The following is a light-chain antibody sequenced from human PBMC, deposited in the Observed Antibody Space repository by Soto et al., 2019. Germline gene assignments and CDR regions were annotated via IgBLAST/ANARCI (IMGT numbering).Light chain of an antibody. V-gene: IGLV1-40*01. CDR3: QSYDSSLSAL. CDR2: GNS. J-gene: IGLJ3*02. CDR1: SSNIGAGYD. Sequence: QSALTQPPSVSGAPGQRVTISCTGSSSNIGAGYDVHWYQQLPGTAPKLLIYGNSNRPSGVPDRFSGSNSGTSASLAITGLQPEDEADYYCQSYDSSLSALFGGGTKLTVL.